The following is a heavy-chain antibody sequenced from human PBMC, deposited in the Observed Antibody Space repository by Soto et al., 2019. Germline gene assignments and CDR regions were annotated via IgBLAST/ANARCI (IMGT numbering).Heavy chain of an antibody. Sequence: QVQLVQSGAEVKKPGSSVKVSCKASGGTFSSYAISWVRQAPGQGLEWMGGIIPIFGTANYAQKFQGRVTINADESTSTAYMELSSLRAEDTAVYYCARDGAAAGIPNGFDPWGQGTLVTVSS. J-gene: IGHJ5*02. CDR2: IIPIFGTA. CDR3: ARDGAAAGIPNGFDP. D-gene: IGHD6-13*01. CDR1: GGTFSSYA. V-gene: IGHV1-69*01.